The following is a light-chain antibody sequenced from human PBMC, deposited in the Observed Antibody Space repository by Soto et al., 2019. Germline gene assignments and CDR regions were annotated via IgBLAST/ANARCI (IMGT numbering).Light chain of an antibody. CDR2: DVS. V-gene: IGLV2-11*01. CDR3: CSYAGSYTLVV. Sequence: QSALTQPRSVSGSPGQSVTISCTGTSSDVGGYNYVSWYQQHTGKAPKLMIYDVSKRPSGVPDRFSGSKSGNTASLTISGLQAEDEADYYCCSYAGSYTLVVFGGGTKLTVL. CDR1: SSDVGGYNY. J-gene: IGLJ2*01.